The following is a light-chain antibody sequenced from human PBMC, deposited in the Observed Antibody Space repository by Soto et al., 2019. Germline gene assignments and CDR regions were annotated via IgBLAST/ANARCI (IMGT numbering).Light chain of an antibody. CDR1: QHFGSTY. V-gene: IGKV3-20*01. J-gene: IGKJ1*01. CDR3: QQYGASPWT. CDR2: GAS. Sequence: EIVLTQSPGTLSLSPGERATLSCRASQHFGSTYLAWYQQTPGRAPRLLIFGASNRATGVPDRFSGSGSGPDFTLTISSLEPEDAALYFFQQYGASPWTFGQGTKVEIK.